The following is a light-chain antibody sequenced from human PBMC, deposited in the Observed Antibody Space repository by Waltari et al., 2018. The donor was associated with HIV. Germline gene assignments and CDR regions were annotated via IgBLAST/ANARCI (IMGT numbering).Light chain of an antibody. V-gene: IGLV2-23*02. CDR1: GSDVGNFNL. J-gene: IGLJ3*02. CDR2: EVT. Sequence: QSALTQPASVSGSPGQSITISCTGTGSDVGNFNLVSWYQQHPGKAPTLMISEVTKRPSGVSDRFSGSKSYSSASLTISGLQAEDEGDYYCCSYGGSASPWVFGGGTKLTVL. CDR3: CSYGGSASPWV.